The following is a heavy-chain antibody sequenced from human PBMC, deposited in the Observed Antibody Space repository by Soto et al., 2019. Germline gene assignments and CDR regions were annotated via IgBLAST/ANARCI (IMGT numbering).Heavy chain of an antibody. CDR2: IYYSGST. D-gene: IGHD6-13*01. V-gene: IGHV4-31*03. CDR1: GGSISSGGYY. CDR3: ARDFRISSSWYGNYYGMDV. Sequence: PSETLSLTCTVSGGSISSGGYYWSWIRQHPGKGLEWIGYIYYSGSTYYNPSLKSRVTISVDTSKNQFSLKLSSVTAADTAVYYCARDFRISSSWYGNYYGMDVWGQGTTVTVSS. J-gene: IGHJ6*02.